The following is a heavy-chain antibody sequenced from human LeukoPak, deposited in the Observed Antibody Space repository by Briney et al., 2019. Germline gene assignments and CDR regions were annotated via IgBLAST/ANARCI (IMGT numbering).Heavy chain of an antibody. CDR1: GGSISTYC. D-gene: IGHD2-15*01. J-gene: IGHJ5*02. V-gene: IGHV4-59*01. Sequence: SETLSLTCTVSGGSISTYCWSWIRQPPGKGLQWIGYIYYSGSTNYNPSLKSRVTMSVDTSKNQFSLNLSSVTATDTAVYYCARAYCSGGSCYSSRGMFDPWGQGTLVTVSS. CDR2: IYYSGST. CDR3: ARAYCSGGSCYSSRGMFDP.